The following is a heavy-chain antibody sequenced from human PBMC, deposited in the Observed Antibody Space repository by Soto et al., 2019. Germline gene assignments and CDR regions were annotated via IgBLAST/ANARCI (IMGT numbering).Heavy chain of an antibody. Sequence: GSLRLSCTASGFTFGDYAMSWVRQAPGKGLEWVGFIRSKAYGGTTEYAASVKGRFTISRDDSKSIAYLQMNSLKTEDTAVYYCTRARGSGSPSYYFDYWGQGTLVTVSS. CDR1: GFTFGDYA. D-gene: IGHD3-10*01. CDR3: TRARGSGSPSYYFDY. V-gene: IGHV3-49*04. J-gene: IGHJ4*02. CDR2: IRSKAYGGTT.